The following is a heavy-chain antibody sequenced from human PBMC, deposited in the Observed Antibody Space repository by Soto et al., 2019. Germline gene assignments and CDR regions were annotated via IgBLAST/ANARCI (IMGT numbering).Heavy chain of an antibody. CDR1: GGSISSGGYY. D-gene: IGHD2-15*01. CDR2: IYYSGST. CDR3: ARDRMDCSGGSCYSGVDY. Sequence: QVQLQESGPGLVKPSQTLSLTCTVSGGSISSGGYYWSWIRQHPGKGLEWIGYIYYSGSTYYNPSLKSRVTISEDPSKNQFSLKLSSVTAADTAVYYCARDRMDCSGGSCYSGVDYWGQGTLVTVSS. V-gene: IGHV4-31*03. J-gene: IGHJ4*02.